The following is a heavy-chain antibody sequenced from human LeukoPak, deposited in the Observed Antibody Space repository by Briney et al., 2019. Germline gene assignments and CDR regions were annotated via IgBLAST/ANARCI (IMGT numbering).Heavy chain of an antibody. CDR2: ISYDGSNK. D-gene: IGHD3-22*01. J-gene: IGHJ4*02. CDR3: AKDPDSSGYFVDY. Sequence: GRSLRLSCAASGFTFSSYGMHWVRQAPGKGLEWVAVISYDGSNKYYADSVKGRFTISRDNSKNTLYLQMNSLRAEDTAVYYCAKDPDSSGYFVDYWGQGTLVTVSS. CDR1: GFTFSSYG. V-gene: IGHV3-30*18.